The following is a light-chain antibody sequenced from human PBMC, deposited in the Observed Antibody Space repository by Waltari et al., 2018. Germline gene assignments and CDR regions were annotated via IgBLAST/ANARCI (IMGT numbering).Light chain of an antibody. J-gene: IGKJ4*01. Sequence: DIQMTQSPSSVSASVGDRVTITCRASQYINNYLAWNQQKPGKAPKPLMYDSSSLESGVPSRFSGSGSGADFTLTISSLQSEDFATYYCQQAKTFPHTFGGGTKVEVK. CDR3: QQAKTFPHT. CDR2: DSS. CDR1: QYINNY. V-gene: IGKV1-12*01.